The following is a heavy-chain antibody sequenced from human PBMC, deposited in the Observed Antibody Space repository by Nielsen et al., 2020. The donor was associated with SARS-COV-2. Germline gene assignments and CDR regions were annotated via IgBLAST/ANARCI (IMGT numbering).Heavy chain of an antibody. J-gene: IGHJ4*02. D-gene: IGHD3-3*01. CDR2: ISYEGGSQ. CDR1: GFTFSSYG. Sequence: GGSLRLSCAASGFTFSSYGMHWVRQAPGKGLEWVAVISYEGGSQYYADSVKGRFTISRDNAKNSLYLQMNSLRAEDTAVYYCVRDSSVVIWSGYPVDWGQGTLVTVSS. CDR3: VRDSSVVIWSGYPVD. V-gene: IGHV3-30*03.